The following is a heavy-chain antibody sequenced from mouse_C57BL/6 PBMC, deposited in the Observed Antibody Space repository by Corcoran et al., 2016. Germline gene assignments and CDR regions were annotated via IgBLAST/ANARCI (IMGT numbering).Heavy chain of an antibody. CDR3: ARKDYGSSYPWYFDV. Sequence: EVQLQQSGPELVKPGASVKISCKASGYTFTDYYMNWVKQSHGKSLEWIRDINPNNGGTSYNQKFKGKATLTVDKSSSTAYMELRSLTSEDSAVYYCARKDYGSSYPWYFDVWGTGTTVTVSS. J-gene: IGHJ1*03. CDR2: INPNNGGT. V-gene: IGHV1-26*01. CDR1: GYTFTDYY. D-gene: IGHD1-1*01.